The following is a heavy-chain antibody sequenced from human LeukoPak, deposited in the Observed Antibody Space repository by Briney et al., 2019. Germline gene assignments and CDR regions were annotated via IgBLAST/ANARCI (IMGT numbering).Heavy chain of an antibody. CDR3: ARRLSYYDSSGLYPKSDPFDI. D-gene: IGHD3-22*01. V-gene: IGHV5-51*01. J-gene: IGHJ3*02. Sequence: GESLQISCKASGYPFIVYWIGWVRQMPGQGLEWMGIIYPSDSDTRYSPSFQGQVTISADKSINIAYLQWNSLKASDTAMYYCARRLSYYDSSGLYPKSDPFDIWGQGTMLTVSS. CDR2: IYPSDSDT. CDR1: GYPFIVYW.